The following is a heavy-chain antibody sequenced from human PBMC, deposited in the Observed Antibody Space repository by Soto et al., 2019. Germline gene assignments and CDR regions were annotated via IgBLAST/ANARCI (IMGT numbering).Heavy chain of an antibody. Sequence: QLQLQESGPGLVKPSETLSLTCTVSGGSITSNAYYWGWIRQPPGKGLEWLGYIYYSGSASYNPSLKSRVTMSVDTSKNQFSLKLSSVTAADTAVYYCARRPKRGSYSWCFDYWGQGTLATVSS. CDR3: ARRPKRGSYSWCFDY. V-gene: IGHV4-39*01. CDR2: IYYSGSA. D-gene: IGHD1-26*01. CDR1: GGSITSNAYY. J-gene: IGHJ4*02.